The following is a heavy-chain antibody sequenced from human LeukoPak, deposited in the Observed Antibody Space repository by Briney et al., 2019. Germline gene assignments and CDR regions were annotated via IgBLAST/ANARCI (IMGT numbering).Heavy chain of an antibody. CDR2: IIPILGIA. CDR1: GGTFSSYA. J-gene: IGHJ4*02. V-gene: IGHV1-69*04. D-gene: IGHD6-13*01. CDR3: ARDPIAAAGNFDD. Sequence: ASVKVSCKASGGTFSSYAISWVRQAPGQGLEWMGRIIPILGIANYAQKFQGRVTITADKSTSTAYMELSSTRSEDTAVYYCARDPIAAAGNFDDWASEPWSPTPQ.